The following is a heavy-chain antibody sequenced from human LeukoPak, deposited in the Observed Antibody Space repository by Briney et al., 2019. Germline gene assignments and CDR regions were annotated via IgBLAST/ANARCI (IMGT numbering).Heavy chain of an antibody. D-gene: IGHD5-24*01. CDR1: GYTFTSYG. J-gene: IGHJ5*02. CDR3: ARTGVDGYIDP. Sequence: ASVKVSCKASGYTFTSYGISWVRQAPGQGLEWMGWISAYNGNTNYAQKFQGRVTMTRDTSISTAYMELSRLRSDDTAVYYCARTGVDGYIDPWGQGTLVTVSS. V-gene: IGHV1-18*01. CDR2: ISAYNGNT.